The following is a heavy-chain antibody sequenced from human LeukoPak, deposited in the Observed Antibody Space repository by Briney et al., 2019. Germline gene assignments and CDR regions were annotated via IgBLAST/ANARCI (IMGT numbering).Heavy chain of an antibody. V-gene: IGHV4-34*01. J-gene: IGHJ6*03. CDR1: GGSFSVHY. CDR2: INHYETT. Sequence: PSETLSLTCAVYGGSFSVHYWTWIRQPPGKGLEWIGEINHYETTNYNPSLKSRVTISVDTSKNQFSLKLTSVTAADTAVYYCARGRDYDSIPGYYYYYMDVWGKGTTVTVSS. CDR3: ARGRDYDSIPGYYYYYMDV. D-gene: IGHD3-22*01.